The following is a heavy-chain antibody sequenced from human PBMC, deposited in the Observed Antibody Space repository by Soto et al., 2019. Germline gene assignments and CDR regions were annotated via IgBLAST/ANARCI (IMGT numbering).Heavy chain of an antibody. J-gene: IGHJ5*02. CDR3: AKIAVFGIVLGGKGLDP. Sequence: QVQLVQSGVEVKNPGASVNVSCKASGYTFTRYGIAWVRQAPGQGLEWMGWISGYNGNRNYVEKFQGRLTMTTDTSTSTAYMELRSLRSDDTAVYYCAKIAVFGIVLGGKGLDPWGQGTLVTVSS. D-gene: IGHD3-3*01. CDR2: ISGYNGNR. V-gene: IGHV1-18*01. CDR1: GYTFTRYG.